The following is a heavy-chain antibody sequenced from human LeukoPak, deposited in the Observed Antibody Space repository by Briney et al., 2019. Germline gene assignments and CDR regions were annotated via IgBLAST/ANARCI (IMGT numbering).Heavy chain of an antibody. CDR3: ARAGIVVPATTTYYYYYYMDV. CDR2: MNPNSGNT. Sequence: ASVKVSCKASGYTFTSYDINWVRQATGHGLEWMGWMNPNSGNTGYAQKFQGRVTITRNTSISTAYMELSSLRSEDTAVYYCARAGIVVPATTTYYYYYYMDVWGKGTTVTVSS. J-gene: IGHJ6*03. CDR1: GYTFTSYD. V-gene: IGHV1-8*03. D-gene: IGHD2-2*01.